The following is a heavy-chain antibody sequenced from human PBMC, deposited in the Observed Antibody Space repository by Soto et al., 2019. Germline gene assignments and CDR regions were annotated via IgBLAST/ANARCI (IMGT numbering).Heavy chain of an antibody. CDR2: ISGSDGST. Sequence: GGSRTLACGASGFTFSSYSVNWVRQAPGKGLEWVSVISGSDGSTYYADSVKGRFTISRDNSKNTLNLQMNSLRAEDTAVYYCARRSSSWYFDYWGQGTLVTVSS. CDR3: ARRSSSWYFDY. CDR1: GFTFSSYS. D-gene: IGHD6-13*01. J-gene: IGHJ4*02. V-gene: IGHV3-23*01.